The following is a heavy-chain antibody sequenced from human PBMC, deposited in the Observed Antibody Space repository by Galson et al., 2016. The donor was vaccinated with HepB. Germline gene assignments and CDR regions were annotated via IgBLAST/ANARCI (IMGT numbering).Heavy chain of an antibody. D-gene: IGHD2-15*01. Sequence: SLRLSCAASRLTFSTYWMTWVRQAPGNGLEWVANINQNGGRTNYVDSVKGRFTISRDNAKNSLYLQMNSLRPEDTAISYCARDRSPAQANNWYDALDIWGQGTLVTVSS. CDR1: RLTFSTYW. CDR2: INQNGGRT. V-gene: IGHV3-7*04. J-gene: IGHJ3*02. CDR3: ARDRSPAQANNWYDALDI.